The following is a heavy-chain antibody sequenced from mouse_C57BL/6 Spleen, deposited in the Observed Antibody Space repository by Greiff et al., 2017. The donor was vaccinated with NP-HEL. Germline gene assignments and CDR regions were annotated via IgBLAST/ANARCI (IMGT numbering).Heavy chain of an antibody. CDR3: AKGYDYDSYYFDY. Sequence: QVQLQQPGAELVKPGASVKLSCKASGYTFTSYWMHWVKQRPGQGLEWIGMIHPNSGSTNYNEKFKSKATLTVDKSSSTAYMQLSSLTSEDSAVYYCAKGYDYDSYYFDYWGQGTTLTVSS. CDR1: GYTFTSYW. V-gene: IGHV1-64*01. J-gene: IGHJ2*01. CDR2: IHPNSGST. D-gene: IGHD2-4*01.